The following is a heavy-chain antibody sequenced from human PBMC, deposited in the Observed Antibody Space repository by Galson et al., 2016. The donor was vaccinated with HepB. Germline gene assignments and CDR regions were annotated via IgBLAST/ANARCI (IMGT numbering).Heavy chain of an antibody. J-gene: IGHJ4*02. CDR2: ISSDGTRK. D-gene: IGHD4-17*01. CDR3: AGVGYGDFLED. V-gene: IGHV3-30*04. CDR1: GYSFKNYA. Sequence: SLRLSCAGSGYSFKNYAMHWVRQSPVKGLEWVAVISSDGTRKNYVDSVKGRFTISRDNFQNSLYLQMDSLGPEDTAVYYCAGVGYGDFLEDWGQGTLVIVSS.